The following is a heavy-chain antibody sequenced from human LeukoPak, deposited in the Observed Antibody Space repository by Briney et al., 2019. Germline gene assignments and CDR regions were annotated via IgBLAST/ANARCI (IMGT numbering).Heavy chain of an antibody. D-gene: IGHD6-13*01. CDR3: AREIAAAGTNSRAFDI. Sequence: GGSLRLSCAASGFTFSDYYMSWLRQAPGKGLEWVSYISSSGNSIYYADSGKGRFTISRDNVKNSLYLQMNSLRAEDTAVYYCAREIAAAGTNSRAFDIWGQGTMVTVSS. CDR2: ISSSGNSI. CDR1: GFTFSDYY. J-gene: IGHJ3*02. V-gene: IGHV3-11*04.